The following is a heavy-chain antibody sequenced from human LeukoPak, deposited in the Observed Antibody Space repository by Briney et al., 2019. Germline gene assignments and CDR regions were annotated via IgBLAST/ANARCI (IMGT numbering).Heavy chain of an antibody. CDR3: ARVDCSSTSCVFFGY. D-gene: IGHD2-2*01. V-gene: IGHV4-59*02. CDR1: GVSVSSYY. Sequence: PSETLSLTCTVSGVSVSSYYWSWIRQPPGKGLEWIGYIYYSGSTNYNPSLKSRVTISVDTSKNQFSLKMSSVTAADTAVYYCARVDCSSTSCVFFGYWGQGTLVTVSS. J-gene: IGHJ4*02. CDR2: IYYSGST.